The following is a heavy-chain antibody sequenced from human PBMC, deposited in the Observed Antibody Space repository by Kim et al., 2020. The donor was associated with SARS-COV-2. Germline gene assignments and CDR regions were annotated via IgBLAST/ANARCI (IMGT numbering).Heavy chain of an antibody. Sequence: GGSLRLSCAASGFTFSSYWMHWVRQAPGKGLVWVSRINSDGSSTSYADSVKGRFTISRDNAKNTLYLQMNSLRAEDTAVYYCARDHYCSSTSCYRGEDYWGQGTLVTVSS. D-gene: IGHD2-2*02. CDR2: INSDGSST. V-gene: IGHV3-74*01. CDR1: GFTFSSYW. CDR3: ARDHYCSSTSCYRGEDY. J-gene: IGHJ4*02.